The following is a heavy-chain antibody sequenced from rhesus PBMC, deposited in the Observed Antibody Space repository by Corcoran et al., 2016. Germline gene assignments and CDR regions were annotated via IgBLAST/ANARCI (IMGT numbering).Heavy chain of an antibody. CDR1: GYTFTDYY. CDR2: VDPEDGEA. V-gene: IGHV1-111*02. Sequence: EVQLVQSGAEVKKPGASVKISCKASGYTFTDYYLHWVRQAPVKGLEWMGRVDPEDGEAIHAQKFQDRFTITADTSTDTAYMELSSLRSEDTAVYYCATGSWNNLLNYWGQGVLVTVSS. J-gene: IGHJ4*01. CDR3: ATGSWNNLLNY. D-gene: IGHD1-20*01.